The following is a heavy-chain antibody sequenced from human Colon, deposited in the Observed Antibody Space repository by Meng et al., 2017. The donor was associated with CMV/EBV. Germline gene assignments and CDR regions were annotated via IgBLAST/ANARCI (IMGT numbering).Heavy chain of an antibody. V-gene: IGHV4-34*01. CDR2: INHSGSL. D-gene: IGHD1-26*01. Sequence: SETLSLTCAVYGGSFSDYYWTWIRQYPDKGLEWIGEINHSGSLNYNASLKSRVIMSVDTSKNQFSLNLKSVTAADTAMYYCSRPRRVGANRDYDSWGQGTLVTVSS. CDR1: GGSFSDYY. J-gene: IGHJ5*01. CDR3: SRPRRVGANRDYDS.